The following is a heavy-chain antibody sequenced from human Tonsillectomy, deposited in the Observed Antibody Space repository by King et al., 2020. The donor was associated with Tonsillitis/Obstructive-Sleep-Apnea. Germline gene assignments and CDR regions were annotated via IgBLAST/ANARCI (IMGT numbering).Heavy chain of an antibody. CDR3: ARRVGYSSSSGPQVYYYMDV. CDR2: SYPGDSDT. Sequence: VQLVESGAEVKKPGESLKISCKGSGYSFTSYWIGWVRQMPGKGLEWMGISYPGDSDTRYSPSFQGQVTISADKSISTAYLQWSSLKASDTAMYYCARRVGYSSSSGPQVYYYMDVWGKGTTVTVSS. D-gene: IGHD6-6*01. J-gene: IGHJ6*03. CDR1: GYSFTSYW. V-gene: IGHV5-51*01.